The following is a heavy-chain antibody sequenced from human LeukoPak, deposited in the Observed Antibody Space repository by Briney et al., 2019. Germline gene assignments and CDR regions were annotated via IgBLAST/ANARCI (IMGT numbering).Heavy chain of an antibody. V-gene: IGHV1-46*01. D-gene: IGHD3-10*01. CDR3: ARDNSVGDIAWWFDP. Sequence: ASVKVSCKASGYTFINNWMHWVRQAPGQGLEWIGLINPTGTGTLYAQKFQGRVAMTRDMSTSTDYMELSSLRSEDTAVYYCARDNSVGDIAWWFDPWGQGTLVTVSS. CDR1: GYTFINNW. CDR2: INPTGTGT. J-gene: IGHJ5*02.